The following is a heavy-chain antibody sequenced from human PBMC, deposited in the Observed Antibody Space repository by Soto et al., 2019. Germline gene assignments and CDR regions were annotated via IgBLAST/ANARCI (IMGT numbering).Heavy chain of an antibody. CDR2: ISYDGSNK. CDR3: AKSPPDGYFDY. Sequence: QVQLVESGGGVVQPGRSLRISCAASGFTFSSYGMHWVRQAPGKGLELVAVISYDGSNKYYADFVKGRLTISRDNSKNTLYLQMNSLRAEDTAVYYCAKSPPDGYFDYWGQGTLVTVSS. V-gene: IGHV3-30*18. CDR1: GFTFSSYG. J-gene: IGHJ4*02.